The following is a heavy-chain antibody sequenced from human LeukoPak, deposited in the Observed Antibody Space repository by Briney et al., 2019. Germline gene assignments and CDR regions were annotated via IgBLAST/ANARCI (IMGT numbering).Heavy chain of an antibody. J-gene: IGHJ4*02. CDR1: GDSITRTTSY. V-gene: IGHV4-39*01. Sequence: KPSETLSHTCTVSGDSITRTTSYWGWIRQPPGKGLEWIGTVYYTGTTYNNPSLKSRITISVGTSKNQFSLKLSSVTAADTAVYYCTRLDDYNSGWWTIDYWGQGTLVTVSS. D-gene: IGHD6-19*01. CDR2: VYYTGTT. CDR3: TRLDDYNSGWWTIDY.